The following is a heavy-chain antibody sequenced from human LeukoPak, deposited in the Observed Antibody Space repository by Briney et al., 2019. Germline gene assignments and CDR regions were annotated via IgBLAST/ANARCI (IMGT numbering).Heavy chain of an antibody. CDR2: ISSSGTTI. Sequence: PGGSLRLSCAASGFTFSSYQMNWVRQAPGKGLEWISYISSSGTTISYADSVKGRFTVSKDNAKNSLYLQMNSLRAEDTAVYYCTRGGTTVTTDYYYGMDVWGQGTTATVSS. D-gene: IGHD4-17*01. CDR1: GFTFSSYQ. V-gene: IGHV3-48*03. CDR3: TRGGTTVTTDYYYGMDV. J-gene: IGHJ6*02.